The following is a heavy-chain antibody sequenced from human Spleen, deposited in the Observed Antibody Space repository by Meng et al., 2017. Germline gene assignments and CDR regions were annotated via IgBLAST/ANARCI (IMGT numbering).Heavy chain of an antibody. CDR1: GGSIRSTNW. J-gene: IGHJ4*02. V-gene: IGHV4-4*02. CDR2: IDHRGST. D-gene: IGHD3-22*01. CDR3: ARGVDESSGYYYVG. Sequence: QVQLQESGPRLVKPSGTLSLTCAVSGGSIRSTNWWSWVRQAPGKGLEWIGEIDHRGSTNYNPTLKSRVTISVDTSKNQFSLKLKSVTAADTAVYYCARGVDESSGYYYVGWGQGTLVTVSS.